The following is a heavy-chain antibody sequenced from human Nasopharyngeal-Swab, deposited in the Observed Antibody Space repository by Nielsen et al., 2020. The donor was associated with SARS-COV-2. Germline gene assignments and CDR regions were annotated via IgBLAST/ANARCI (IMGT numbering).Heavy chain of an antibody. CDR3: ARGANWFDP. Sequence: SETLSLTCAVYGGSFSGYYWSWIRQPPGKGLGWIGEINHSGSTNYNPSLKSRVTISVDTSKNQFSLKLSSVTAADTAVYYCARGANWFDPWGQGTLVTVSS. CDR2: INHSGST. V-gene: IGHV4-34*01. J-gene: IGHJ5*02. CDR1: GGSFSGYY.